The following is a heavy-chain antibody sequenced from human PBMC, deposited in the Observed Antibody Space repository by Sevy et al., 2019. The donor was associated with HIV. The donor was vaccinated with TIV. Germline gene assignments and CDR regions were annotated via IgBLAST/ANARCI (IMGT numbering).Heavy chain of an antibody. CDR2: IYTSGST. CDR1: GGSISSGSYY. D-gene: IGHD5-18*01. V-gene: IGHV4-61*02. J-gene: IGHJ6*02. CDR3: ARDPGQLWSYGMDV. Sequence: SETLSLTCTVSGGSISSGSYYWSWIRQPAGKGLEWIGRIYTSGSTNYNPSLKSRVTMSVDTSKNQFSLKLSSVTAADTAVYYCARDPGQLWSYGMDVWGQGTTVTVSS.